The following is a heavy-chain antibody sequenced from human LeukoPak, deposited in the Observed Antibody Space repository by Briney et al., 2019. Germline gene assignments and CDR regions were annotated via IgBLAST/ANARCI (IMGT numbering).Heavy chain of an antibody. V-gene: IGHV4-4*07. J-gene: IGHJ6*03. CDR3: AREVEGEATVTTDNYYYYYMDV. CDR1: GGSISSYY. Sequence: PSETLSLTCTVSGGSISSYYWSWIRQPAGKGLEWIGRIYTSGSTNYNPSLKSRVTMSVDTSKNQFSLKLSSVTAADTAVYYCAREVEGEATVTTDNYYYYYMDVWGKGTTVTVSS. D-gene: IGHD4-11*01. CDR2: IYTSGST.